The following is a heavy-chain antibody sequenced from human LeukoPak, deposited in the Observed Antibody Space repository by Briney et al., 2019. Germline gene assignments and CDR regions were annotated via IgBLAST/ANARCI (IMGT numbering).Heavy chain of an antibody. V-gene: IGHV1-46*01. Sequence: ASVKVSCKASGYTFTSYYMHWVRQAPGQGLEWMGLINPSGSSTSYAQKFQGRLSLTRDMSTSTDYMELSSLRSEDTAVYYCAREGSEGGGYYFDYWGQGTLVTVSS. CDR2: INPSGSST. D-gene: IGHD2-15*01. J-gene: IGHJ4*02. CDR1: GYTFTSYY. CDR3: AREGSEGGGYYFDY.